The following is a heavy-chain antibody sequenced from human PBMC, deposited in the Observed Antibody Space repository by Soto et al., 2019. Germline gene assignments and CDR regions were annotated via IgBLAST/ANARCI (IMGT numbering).Heavy chain of an antibody. V-gene: IGHV5-51*01. J-gene: IGHJ6*03. CDR3: ATSSGYDPLGDYYYYYMDV. CDR2: IYPGDSDT. CDR1: GYSFTSYW. D-gene: IGHD5-12*01. Sequence: GESLKISCKGSGYSFTSYWIGWVRQMPGKGLEWMGIIYPGDSDTRYSPSFQGQVTISADKSISTAYLQWSSLKASDTAMYYCATSSGYDPLGDYYYYYMDVWGKGTTVTVSS.